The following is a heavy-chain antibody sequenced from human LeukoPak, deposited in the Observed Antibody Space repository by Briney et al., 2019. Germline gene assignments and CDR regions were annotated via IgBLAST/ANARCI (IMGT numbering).Heavy chain of an antibody. V-gene: IGHV4-30-2*01. J-gene: IGHJ5*02. CDR1: GDSISSGGYS. Sequence: QASQTLSLTCAVSGDSISSGGYSWSWIRQPPGKGLEWIGYIYHGGSAYYDLSLKSRVNISVDKSKNQFSLELGSVTAADTAVYYCARYFSGGQFKWFDPWGQGTLVTVSS. CDR3: ARYFSGGQFKWFDP. CDR2: IYHGGSA. D-gene: IGHD1-26*01.